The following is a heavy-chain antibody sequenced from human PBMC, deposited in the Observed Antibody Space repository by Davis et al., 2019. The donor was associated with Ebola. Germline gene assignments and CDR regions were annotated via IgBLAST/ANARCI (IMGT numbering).Heavy chain of an antibody. CDR1: GYSFTSYW. Sequence: GESLKISCNGSGYSFTSYWISWVRQMPGKGLEWMGRIDPSDSYTNYSPSFQGHVTISADKSISTAYLQWSSLKASDTAMYYCARHYYGSGSYYWFDPWGQGTLVTVSS. J-gene: IGHJ5*02. D-gene: IGHD3-10*01. CDR3: ARHYYGSGSYYWFDP. V-gene: IGHV5-10-1*01. CDR2: IDPSDSYT.